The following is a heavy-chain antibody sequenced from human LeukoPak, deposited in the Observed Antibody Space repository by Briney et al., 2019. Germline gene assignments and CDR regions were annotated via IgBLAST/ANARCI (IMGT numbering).Heavy chain of an antibody. CDR2: IIPIFGTA. Sequence: GASVKVSCRVSGDTLSEISMHWVRQAPGQGLEWMGGIIPIFGTANYAQKFQGRVTITADKSTSTAYMELSSLRSEDTAVYYCARGSVRWEEVHYAFDIWGQGTMVTVSS. CDR3: ARGSVRWEEVHYAFDI. V-gene: IGHV1-69*06. D-gene: IGHD1-26*01. J-gene: IGHJ3*02. CDR1: GDTLSEIS.